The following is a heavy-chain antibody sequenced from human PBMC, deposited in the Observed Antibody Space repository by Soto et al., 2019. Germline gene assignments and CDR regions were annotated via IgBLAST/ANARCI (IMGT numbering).Heavy chain of an antibody. D-gene: IGHD2-21*02. V-gene: IGHV5-51*01. CDR1: GYSFLNYW. Sequence: GESLKISCKGSGYSFLNYWIGWVRQMPGKDLEWIGIIYPDDSETRYSPSFQGQVTISADKSISTAYLQWSSLKASDTAMYYCARVRYGIVVVTAIEPYDGMDVCGQGTTVTVSS. J-gene: IGHJ6*02. CDR2: IYPDDSET. CDR3: ARVRYGIVVVTAIEPYDGMDV.